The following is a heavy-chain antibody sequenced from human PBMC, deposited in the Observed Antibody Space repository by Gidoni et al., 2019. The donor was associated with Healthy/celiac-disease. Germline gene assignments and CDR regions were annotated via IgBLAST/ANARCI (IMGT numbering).Heavy chain of an antibody. D-gene: IGHD3-10*01. Sequence: VQMVESGGSWVKRGGSVRLTDAAAGSAGRDYYRSCRRKAPGKGLECVSYLSSIGSTIYYADSVKGRFTISTDNANTSLYLQMNSLRAEYTAVYYCASPILLWFGELSIYGMDVWGQGTTVTVSS. J-gene: IGHJ6*02. CDR2: LSSIGSTI. CDR1: GSAGRDYY. CDR3: ASPILLWFGELSIYGMDV. V-gene: IGHV3-11*01.